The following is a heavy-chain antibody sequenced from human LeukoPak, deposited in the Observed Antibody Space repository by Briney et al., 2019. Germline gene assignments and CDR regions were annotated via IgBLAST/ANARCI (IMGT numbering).Heavy chain of an antibody. CDR1: GGSISSYY. Sequence: PSETLSLTCTVSGGSISSYYWSWIRQPPGKGLEWIGYIYYSGSTNYNPSLKSRVTISVDTSKNQFSLKLSSVTAADTAVYYRARGKRVLWFGEYMDVWGQGTTVTVSS. J-gene: IGHJ6*03. CDR3: ARGKRVLWFGEYMDV. D-gene: IGHD3-10*01. CDR2: IYYSGST. V-gene: IGHV4-59*01.